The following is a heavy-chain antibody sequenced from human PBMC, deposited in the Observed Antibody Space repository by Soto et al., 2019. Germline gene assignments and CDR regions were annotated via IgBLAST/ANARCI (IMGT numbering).Heavy chain of an antibody. CDR3: ARIWGYSRDLGY. D-gene: IGHD6-13*01. V-gene: IGHV3-7*01. CDR2: IKQDGSEK. Sequence: WWSLRLSCAASGFTFSSYWMTWVRQAPGKGLEWVANIKQDGSEKYYVDSVKGRFTISRDNAKNSLYLQMNSLRAEDTAVYYCARIWGYSRDLGYWGQGTLVTVSS. J-gene: IGHJ4*02. CDR1: GFTFSSYW.